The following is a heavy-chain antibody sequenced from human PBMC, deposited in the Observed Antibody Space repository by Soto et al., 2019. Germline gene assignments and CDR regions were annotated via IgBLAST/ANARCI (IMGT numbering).Heavy chain of an antibody. CDR3: ARGVRQFSRLYYYDSSGDNFDY. CDR1: GGSISSGDYY. J-gene: IGHJ4*02. V-gene: IGHV4-30-4*01. CDR2: IYYSGST. Sequence: SETLSLTCIVSGGSISSGDYYWSWIRQPPGKGLEWIGYIYYSGSTYYNPSLKSRVTITVDTSKNQFSLKLSSVTAADTAVYYCARGVRQFSRLYYYDSSGDNFDYWGQGTLVTVSS. D-gene: IGHD3-22*01.